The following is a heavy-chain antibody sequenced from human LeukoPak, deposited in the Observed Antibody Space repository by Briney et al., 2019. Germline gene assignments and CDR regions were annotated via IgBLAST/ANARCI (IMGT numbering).Heavy chain of an antibody. CDR3: AKGGSGQTFDY. CDR2: ISGSGGST. Sequence: GGSLRLSCAASGFTFSSYGMSWVRQAPGKGLEWISGISGSGGSTYYADSVKGQFTISRDNSKNTLYLQLNSLRAEDTAVYYCAKGGSGQTFDYWGQGTLVTVSS. J-gene: IGHJ4*02. CDR1: GFTFSSYG. D-gene: IGHD6-19*01. V-gene: IGHV3-23*01.